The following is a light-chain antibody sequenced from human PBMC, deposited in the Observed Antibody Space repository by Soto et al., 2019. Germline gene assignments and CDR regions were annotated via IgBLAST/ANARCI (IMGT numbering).Light chain of an antibody. J-gene: IGLJ2*01. V-gene: IGLV4-69*01. Sequence: QLVLTQSPSASASLGASVKRTCTLSSGHSNYAIAWHQQRPEKGPRYLMKLNSDGSHSKGDGIPDRFSGSISGAERYLTISRLQSEDEADYYCQTWGTGIQVFGGGTKLTVL. CDR1: SGHSNYA. CDR2: LNSDGSH. CDR3: QTWGTGIQV.